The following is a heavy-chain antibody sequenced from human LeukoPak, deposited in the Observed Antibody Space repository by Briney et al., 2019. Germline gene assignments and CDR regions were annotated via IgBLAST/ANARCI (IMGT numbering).Heavy chain of an antibody. V-gene: IGHV6-1*01. D-gene: IGHD4-11*01. Sequence: SQTLSLTCAISGDSVSSNSASWNWLKQSPSRGLEWLGRPYFRSKWSNDYAPSVKSRIAINPDTSRNEFSLQLNSVTPEDTAVYFCARDRDSDYEWGPYDPWGQGSLVTVSS. CDR2: PYFRSKWSN. CDR3: ARDRDSDYEWGPYDP. J-gene: IGHJ5*02. CDR1: GDSVSSNSAS.